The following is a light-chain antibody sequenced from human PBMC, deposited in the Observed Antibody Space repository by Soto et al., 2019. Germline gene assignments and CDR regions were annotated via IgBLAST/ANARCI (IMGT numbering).Light chain of an antibody. CDR3: QQYFGSPLT. CDR1: QSVLYSSNNKNY. J-gene: IGKJ4*01. Sequence: DIVMTQSPDSLAVSLGERATINCKSSQSVLYSSNNKNYLAWYQQKPGQPPKLLIYWASTRESGVPQRFSGSGSGTDFTLTISSLQAEDVAVYYCQQYFGSPLTFGGGTKVEIK. V-gene: IGKV4-1*01. CDR2: WAS.